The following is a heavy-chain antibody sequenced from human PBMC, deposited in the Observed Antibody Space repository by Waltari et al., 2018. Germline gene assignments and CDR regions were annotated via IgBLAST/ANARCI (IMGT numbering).Heavy chain of an antibody. CDR3: ARDTAYYYGSGSSFDY. CDR1: GFTFSSYA. CDR2: RSYDGSNK. D-gene: IGHD3-10*01. Sequence: QVQLVESGGGVVQPGRSLRLSCAASGFTFSSYAMHWVRQAPGKGLEWVAVRSYDGSNKYYADSVKGRFTISRDNSKNTLYLQMNSLRAEDTAVYYCARDTAYYYGSGSSFDYWGQGTLVTVSS. V-gene: IGHV3-30-3*01. J-gene: IGHJ4*02.